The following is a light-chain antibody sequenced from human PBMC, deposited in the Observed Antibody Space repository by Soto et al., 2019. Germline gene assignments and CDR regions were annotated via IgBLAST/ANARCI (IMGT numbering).Light chain of an antibody. CDR2: GNS. CDR3: QSYDSSLSGWV. CDR1: SSNIGAGYD. V-gene: IGLV1-40*01. J-gene: IGLJ3*02. Sequence: QSVLTQPPSVSGAPGQRVTLSCTGSSSNIGAGYDVHWCQQLPGTAPKLLIYGNSNRPSGVPDRFSGSKSGTSASLAITGLQAEDEADYYCQSYDSSLSGWVFGGGTKLPVL.